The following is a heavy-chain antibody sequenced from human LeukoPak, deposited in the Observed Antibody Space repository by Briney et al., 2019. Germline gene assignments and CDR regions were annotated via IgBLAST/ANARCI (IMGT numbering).Heavy chain of an antibody. CDR3: ARGSAVVGGGGPLFDY. J-gene: IGHJ4*02. CDR2: INPNSGGT. V-gene: IGHV1-2*02. Sequence: ASVKVSCKASGYTFTDYYMHWVRQAPGQGLEWMGWINPNSGGTNYAQKFQGRVTMTGDTSISTAYMDLSRLRSDDAAVYYCARGSAVVGGGGPLFDYWGQGTLVTVSS. D-gene: IGHD4-23*01. CDR1: GYTFTDYY.